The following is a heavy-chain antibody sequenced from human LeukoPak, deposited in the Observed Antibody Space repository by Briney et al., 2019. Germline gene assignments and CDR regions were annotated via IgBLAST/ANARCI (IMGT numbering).Heavy chain of an antibody. Sequence: GGSLRLSCAASGFTFSSYGMHWVRQAPGKGLEWVAVIWYDGSNKYYADSVKGRFTISRDNSKNTLYLQMNSLRAEDTAVYYCARRLTQYDCFDPWGQGILVTVSS. V-gene: IGHV3-33*01. CDR3: ARRLTQYDCFDP. J-gene: IGHJ5*02. CDR1: GFTFSSYG. CDR2: IWYDGSNK. D-gene: IGHD2-2*01.